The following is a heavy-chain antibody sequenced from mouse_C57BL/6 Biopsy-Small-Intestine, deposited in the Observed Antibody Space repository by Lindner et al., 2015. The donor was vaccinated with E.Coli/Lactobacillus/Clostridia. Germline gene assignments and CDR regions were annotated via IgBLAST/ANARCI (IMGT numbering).Heavy chain of an antibody. J-gene: IGHJ3*01. CDR1: GYTFTGYY. Sequence: SVKVSCKASGYTFTGYYMHWVRQAPGQGLEWMGWINPNSGGTNYIQRFQGRVTMTRDTSISTGYMELSRLRFDDTAVYYCARAWMGKWNDPSGAFDIWGQGTMVTVSS. D-gene: IGHD1-3*01. CDR3: ARAWMGKWNDPSGAFDI. CDR2: INPNSGGT. V-gene: IGHV1-72*04.